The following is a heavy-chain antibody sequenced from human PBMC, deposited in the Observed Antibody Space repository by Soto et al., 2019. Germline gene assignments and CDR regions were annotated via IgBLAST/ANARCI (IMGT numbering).Heavy chain of an antibody. J-gene: IGHJ4*02. Sequence: PSETLSLTCSIYSGSFSGYYWSWIRQPPGKGLEWIGEISQSGNTNYSPSLKSRVPISIETSKKQFSLNLASVSAADTAVYYCARAPKVSGSSQTRPGFWGQGTLVTVSS. V-gene: IGHV4-34*01. CDR1: SGSFSGYY. D-gene: IGHD6-6*01. CDR3: ARAPKVSGSSQTRPGF. CDR2: ISQSGNT.